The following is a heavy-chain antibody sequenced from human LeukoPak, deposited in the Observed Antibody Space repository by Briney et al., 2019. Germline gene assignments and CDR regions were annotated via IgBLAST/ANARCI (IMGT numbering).Heavy chain of an antibody. V-gene: IGHV4-59*08. CDR3: AGYYYGSGNY. D-gene: IGHD3-10*01. CDR1: GGSIRNYY. CDR2: IYYSGST. J-gene: IGHJ4*02. Sequence: SENLSLTGTVSGGSIRNYYWSWNRQPPGKGLEWIGYIYYSGSTNYNPSLKSRVTISLDTSKNQFSLKLSSVTAADTAVYYCAGYYYGSGNYWGQGTLVTVSS.